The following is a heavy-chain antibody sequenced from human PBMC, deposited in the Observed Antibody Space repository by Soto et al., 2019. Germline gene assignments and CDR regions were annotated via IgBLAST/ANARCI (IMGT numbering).Heavy chain of an antibody. Sequence: QVQLVESGGGVVQPGRSLRLSCAASGFTFSSYAMHWVRQAPGKGLEWVAVISYDGSNKYYADSVKGRFTISRDNSKNTLYLQMNSLRAEDTAVYYCARDREYSSSSPAFDIGGQGTMVTVSS. J-gene: IGHJ3*02. CDR1: GFTFSSYA. V-gene: IGHV3-30-3*01. CDR3: ARDREYSSSSPAFDI. CDR2: ISYDGSNK. D-gene: IGHD6-6*01.